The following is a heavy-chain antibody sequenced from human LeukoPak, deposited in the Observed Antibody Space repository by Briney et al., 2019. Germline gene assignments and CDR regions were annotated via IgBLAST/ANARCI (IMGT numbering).Heavy chain of an antibody. CDR1: GGTFSSYA. V-gene: IGHV1-69*06. D-gene: IGHD3-22*01. CDR2: IIPIFGTA. J-gene: IGHJ6*02. CDR3: ATVPRGYYDSSGYPYGMDV. Sequence: SVKVSCKASGGTFSSYAISWVRQAPGQGLEWMGGIIPIFGTANYAQKFQGRVTMTEDTTTDTAYMELSSLRSEDTAVYYCATVPRGYYDSSGYPYGMDVWGQGTTVTVSS.